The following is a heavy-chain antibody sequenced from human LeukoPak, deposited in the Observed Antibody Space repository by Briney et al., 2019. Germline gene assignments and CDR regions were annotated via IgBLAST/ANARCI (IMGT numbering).Heavy chain of an antibody. CDR3: ARAIGVVDCGTQTCYPYHFDK. V-gene: IGHV3-33*08. D-gene: IGHD2-21*01. CDR2: IWSTGTTG. Sequence: PGGSLRLSCAASGFTFSTYAMTWVRQAPGKGLEWVTMIWSTGTTGFYADSVKGRFTLSRDISNNTLYLHMHSLRGEDTAVYFCARAIGVVDCGTQTCYPYHFDKWGRGTLVTVSS. CDR1: GFTFSTYA. J-gene: IGHJ4*02.